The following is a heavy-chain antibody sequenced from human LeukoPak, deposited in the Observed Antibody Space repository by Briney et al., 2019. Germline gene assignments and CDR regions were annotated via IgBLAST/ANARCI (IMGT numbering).Heavy chain of an antibody. V-gene: IGHV4-39*07. D-gene: IGHD3-22*01. CDR1: GGSISSSSYY. Sequence: SETLSLTCTVSGGSISSSSYYWGWIRQPPGKGLEWIGNIYYSGSTYYNPSLKSRVTISIDTSKHQFSLNLSSVTAADTAVYYCARDRYYDSSGILDYWGQGTLVTVSS. CDR3: ARDRYYDSSGILDY. CDR2: IYYSGST. J-gene: IGHJ4*02.